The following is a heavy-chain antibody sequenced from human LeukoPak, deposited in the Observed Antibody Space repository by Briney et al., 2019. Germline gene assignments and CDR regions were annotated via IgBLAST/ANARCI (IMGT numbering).Heavy chain of an antibody. Sequence: ASVKVSCKASGYTFTSYDINWLRQATGQGLEWMVWMNPNSGNTGYAQKFQGRVTMTRNTSISTAYMELSSLRSEDTAVYYCARVARYCTNGVCYTVINYFDYWGQGTLVTVSS. CDR2: MNPNSGNT. D-gene: IGHD2-8*01. CDR1: GYTFTSYD. J-gene: IGHJ4*02. CDR3: ARVARYCTNGVCYTVINYFDY. V-gene: IGHV1-8*01.